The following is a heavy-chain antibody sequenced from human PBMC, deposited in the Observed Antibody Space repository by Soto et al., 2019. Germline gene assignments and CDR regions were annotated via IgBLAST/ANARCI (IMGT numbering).Heavy chain of an antibody. CDR1: GGSISSHY. CDR3: AARPYYYYGLDV. D-gene: IGHD3-10*01. CDR2: IYYRGST. V-gene: IGHV4-59*11. J-gene: IGHJ6*02. Sequence: SETLSLTCTVSGGSISSHYWSWVRQAPGKGLEWIGHIYYRGSTSYNPSLRSRSTISVDTSNNQFSLKLNSVTTADTAVYYCAARPYYYYGLDVWGQGTTVTVSS.